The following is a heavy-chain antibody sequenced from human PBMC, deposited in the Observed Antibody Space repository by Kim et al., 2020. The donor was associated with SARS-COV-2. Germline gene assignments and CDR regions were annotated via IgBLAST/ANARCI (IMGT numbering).Heavy chain of an antibody. CDR3: ARDPGIAVAGRGNWFDP. J-gene: IGHJ5*02. D-gene: IGHD6-19*01. Sequence: ASVKVSCKASGYTFTSYGISWVRQAPGQGLEWMGWISAYNGNTNYAQKLQGRVTMTTDTSTSTAYMELRSLRSDDTAVYYCARDPGIAVAGRGNWFDPWGQGTLVTVSS. CDR1: GYTFTSYG. V-gene: IGHV1-18*01. CDR2: ISAYNGNT.